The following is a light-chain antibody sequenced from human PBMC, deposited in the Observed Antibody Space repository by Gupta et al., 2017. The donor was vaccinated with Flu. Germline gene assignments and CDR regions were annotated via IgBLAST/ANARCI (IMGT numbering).Light chain of an antibody. CDR3: QQDADSPWT. CDR2: AAS. Sequence: PGERGTLSCRATQGVGRNCVAWYQQKPGQAPRLLIYAASNRATGIPDRFSGRRSGTDFTLTISRLEPEDFAVYYCQQDADSPWTFGQGTKVEIK. V-gene: IGKV3-20*01. CDR1: QGVGRNC. J-gene: IGKJ1*01.